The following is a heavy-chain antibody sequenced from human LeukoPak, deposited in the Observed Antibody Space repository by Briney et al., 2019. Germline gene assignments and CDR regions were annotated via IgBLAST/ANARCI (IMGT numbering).Heavy chain of an antibody. D-gene: IGHD3-22*01. CDR3: ARAPRYYDSSGYYDP. V-gene: IGHV1-2*02. CDR2: INPNSGGT. J-gene: IGHJ5*02. CDR1: GYIFTGYY. Sequence: ASVKDSCKASGYIFTGYYMHWVRQAPGQGLEWMGWINPNSGGTNYAQKFQGRVTMTRDTSISTAYMELSRLRSDDTAVYYCARAPRYYDSSGYYDPWGQGTLVTVSS.